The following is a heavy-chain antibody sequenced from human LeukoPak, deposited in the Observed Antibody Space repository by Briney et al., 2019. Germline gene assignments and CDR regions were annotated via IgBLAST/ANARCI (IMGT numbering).Heavy chain of an antibody. CDR2: INAGNGNT. CDR1: GYTFTSYA. J-gene: IGHJ4*02. V-gene: IGHV1-3*01. CDR3: ARSPRPGIAVAGTFYLDY. Sequence: ASVKVSCKASGYTFTSYAMHWVRQAPGQRLEWMGWINAGNGNTKYSQKFQGRVTITRDTSASTAYMELSSLRSEDTAVYYCARSPRPGIAVAGTFYLDYWGQGTLVTVSS. D-gene: IGHD6-19*01.